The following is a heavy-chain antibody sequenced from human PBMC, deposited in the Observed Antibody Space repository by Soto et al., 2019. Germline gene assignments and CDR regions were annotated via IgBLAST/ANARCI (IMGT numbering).Heavy chain of an antibody. V-gene: IGHV3-74*03. D-gene: IGHD4-17*01. CDR3: AKDFVRYYGDNLYYYYGMDV. CDR1: GLTFRSYW. CDR2: INTDGSVA. J-gene: IGHJ6*02. Sequence: GGSLRLSCAASGLTFRSYWMHWVRQAPGKGLVWVSRINTDGSVAMYVDSVKGRFTISRDNAKNTLYLQMNSLRAEDTAVYYFAKDFVRYYGDNLYYYYGMDVWGQGTTVTVSS.